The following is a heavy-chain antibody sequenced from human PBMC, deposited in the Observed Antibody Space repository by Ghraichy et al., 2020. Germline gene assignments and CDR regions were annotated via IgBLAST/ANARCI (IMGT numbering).Heavy chain of an antibody. V-gene: IGHV3-33*01. D-gene: IGHD6-13*01. J-gene: IGHJ4*02. CDR1: GFTFSSYG. CDR3: ARDGSSWSPFDY. Sequence: GGSLRLSCAASGFTFSSYGMHWVRQAPGKGLEWVAVIWYGGSNKYYADSVKGRFTISRDNSKNTLYLQMNSLRAEDTAVYYCARDGSSWSPFDYWGQGTLVTVSS. CDR2: IWYGGSNK.